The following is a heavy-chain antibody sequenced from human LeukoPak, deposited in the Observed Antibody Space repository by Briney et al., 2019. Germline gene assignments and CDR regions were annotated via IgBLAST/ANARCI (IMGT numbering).Heavy chain of an antibody. CDR3: ARGPEGGYDSSGELDY. J-gene: IGHJ4*02. D-gene: IGHD3-22*01. CDR1: GFTFSSCG. CDR2: IWYDGSNK. Sequence: GGSLRLSCAASGFTFSSCGMHWVRQAPGKGLEWVAVIWYDGSNKYYADSVKGRFTISRDNSKNTLYLQMNSLGAEDTAVYYCARGPEGGYDSSGELDYWGQGTLVTVSS. V-gene: IGHV3-33*01.